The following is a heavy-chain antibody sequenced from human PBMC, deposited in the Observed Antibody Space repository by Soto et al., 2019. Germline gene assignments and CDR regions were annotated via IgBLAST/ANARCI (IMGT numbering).Heavy chain of an antibody. CDR2: ISSSSSYI. V-gene: IGHV3-21*01. D-gene: IGHD3-16*01. J-gene: IGHJ6*02. Sequence: PGGSLRLSCAASGFTFSSYSMNWVRQAPGKGLEWVSSISSSSSYIYYADSVKGRFTISRDNAKNSLYLQMNSLRAEDTAVYYCARAFMKGGRDYYGMDVWGQGTTVTVSS. CDR3: ARAFMKGGRDYYGMDV. CDR1: GFTFSSYS.